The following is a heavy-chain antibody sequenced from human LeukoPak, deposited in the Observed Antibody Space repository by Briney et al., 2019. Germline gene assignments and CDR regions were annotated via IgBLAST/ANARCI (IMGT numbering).Heavy chain of an antibody. CDR2: INPNSGGT. J-gene: IGHJ4*02. CDR3: ARGREGYIPYSYFDY. Sequence: GASVKVSCKASGYTFTGYYMHWVRQAPGQGLEWMGWINPNSGGTNYAQKFTGRVTMARDTSISTAYMELSRLRSDDTAVYYCARGREGYIPYSYFDYWGQGTLVTVSS. V-gene: IGHV1-2*02. CDR1: GYTFTGYY. D-gene: IGHD2-15*01.